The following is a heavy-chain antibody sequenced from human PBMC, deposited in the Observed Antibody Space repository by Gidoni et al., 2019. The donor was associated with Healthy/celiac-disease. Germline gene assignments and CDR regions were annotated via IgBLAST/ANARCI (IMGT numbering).Heavy chain of an antibody. Sequence: QVQLQQWGAGLLQPSETLSLTSAVYGGSFSGYYWSWHRQPPGKGLEWIGEINHSGSTNYNPSLKCRVNISVDTSKNQFSLKLSSVTAADTAVYYCASRKYDYIWGSRFDYWGQGTLVTVSS. V-gene: IGHV4-34*01. J-gene: IGHJ4*02. CDR2: INHSGST. CDR1: GGSFSGYY. CDR3: ASRKYDYIWGSRFDY. D-gene: IGHD3-16*01.